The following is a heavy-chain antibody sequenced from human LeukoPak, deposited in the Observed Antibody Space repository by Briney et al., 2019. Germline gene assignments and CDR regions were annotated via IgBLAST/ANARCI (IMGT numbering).Heavy chain of an antibody. Sequence: PGGSLRLSCAASGFTFSSYEMNWVRQAPGKGLEWVSYISSSGSTIYYADSVKGRFTISRDNAKNSLYLQMNSLRAEDTAVYYCARDLTFSSGWNYWGPGTLVTVSS. D-gene: IGHD6-19*01. CDR3: ARDLTFSSGWNY. V-gene: IGHV3-48*03. CDR2: ISSSGSTI. J-gene: IGHJ4*02. CDR1: GFTFSSYE.